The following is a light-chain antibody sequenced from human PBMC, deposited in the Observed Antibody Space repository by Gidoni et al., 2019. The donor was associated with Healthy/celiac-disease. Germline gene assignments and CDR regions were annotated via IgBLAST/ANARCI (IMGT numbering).Light chain of an antibody. CDR2: DAS. Sequence: EIVLTQSPATLSLSPGDRATLSCSASKSVSSYVAWYQHKPGQAPRLLIYDASNRATGIPARFSGSGSGTDFTLTISSLGPEDFAVYYCQRRSNWPPLTFGGGTKVEIK. CDR1: KSVSSY. CDR3: QRRSNWPPLT. J-gene: IGKJ4*01. V-gene: IGKV3-11*01.